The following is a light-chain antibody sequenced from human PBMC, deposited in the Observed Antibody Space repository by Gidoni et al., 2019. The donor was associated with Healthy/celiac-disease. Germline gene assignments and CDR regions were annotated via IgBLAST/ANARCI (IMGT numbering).Light chain of an antibody. CDR2: AAS. J-gene: IGKJ1*01. CDR1: QGISNY. CDR3: QKYNSAPWT. V-gene: IGKV1-27*01. Sequence: DIQMTQSPSSLSASVGDRVPITCRASQGISNYLAWYQQKPGKVPKLLIYAASTLQSGVPSRVSGSGSGTDFTLTISSLQPEDVATYYCQKYNSAPWTFGQGTKVEIK.